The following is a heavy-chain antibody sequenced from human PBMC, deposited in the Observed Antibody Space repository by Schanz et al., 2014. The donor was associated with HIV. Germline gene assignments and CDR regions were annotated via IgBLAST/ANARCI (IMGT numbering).Heavy chain of an antibody. D-gene: IGHD3-10*01. CDR2: INHSGGT. V-gene: IGHV4-34*01. Sequence: QVQLQQWGAGLLKPSETLSLTCAVYGGSFSDYYWSWIRQSPGKGLEWIGEINHSGGTNYNPSLKSRVSISVDTSKIQFSVTLISVTAADTAVYYCARAERFGELLPNYFDSWGQGALVTVSS. CDR1: GGSFSDYY. J-gene: IGHJ4*02. CDR3: ARAERFGELLPNYFDS.